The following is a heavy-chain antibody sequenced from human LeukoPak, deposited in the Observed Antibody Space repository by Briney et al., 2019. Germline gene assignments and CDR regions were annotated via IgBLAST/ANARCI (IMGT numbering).Heavy chain of an antibody. V-gene: IGHV3-74*01. J-gene: IGHJ5*02. CDR2: INSEGSST. CDR1: GLTFSSYW. CDR3: ARGAPWFDP. Sequence: GGSLRLSCAASGLTFSSYWMHWVRQAPGKGLVWVSRINSEGSSTSYADSVEGRFPISRDHAKNTQYRQMNSLSHENKDVSKSARGAPWFDPWGQGTLVTVSS.